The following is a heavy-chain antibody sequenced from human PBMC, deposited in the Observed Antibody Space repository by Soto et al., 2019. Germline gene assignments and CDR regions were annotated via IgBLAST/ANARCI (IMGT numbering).Heavy chain of an antibody. CDR3: ARSMGSHDYGDYGEGYYYYGMDV. D-gene: IGHD4-17*01. V-gene: IGHV4-30-2*01. CDR2: IYHSGST. J-gene: IGHJ6*02. Sequence: SETLSLTCAVSGGSISSGGYSWSWIRQPPGKGLEWIGYIYHSGSTYYNPSPKSRVTISVDRSKNQFSLRLSSVTAADTAVYYCARSMGSHDYGDYGEGYYYYGMDVWGQGTTVTVSS. CDR1: GGSISSGGYS.